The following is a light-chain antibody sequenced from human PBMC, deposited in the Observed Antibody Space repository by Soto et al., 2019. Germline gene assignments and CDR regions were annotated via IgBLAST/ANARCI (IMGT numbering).Light chain of an antibody. CDR3: QQRSDSPPWT. V-gene: IGKV1-5*01. J-gene: IGKJ1*01. CDR1: ESIRTW. CDR2: DAS. Sequence: DIQMTQSPSSLSASIGDRVTITCRASESIRTWLAWYQHKPGKAPKFLIYDASSLESGVPSSFSGSGSGTEFTLTISSLQSEDFAVYYCQQRSDSPPWTFGQGTKVEIK.